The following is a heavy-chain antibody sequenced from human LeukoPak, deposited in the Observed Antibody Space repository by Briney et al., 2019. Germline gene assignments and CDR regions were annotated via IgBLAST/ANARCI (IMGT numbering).Heavy chain of an antibody. V-gene: IGHV1-3*01. CDR2: INAGNGNT. Sequence: ASVKVSCKASGYTFTSYAMHWVRQAPGQRLEWMGWINAGNGNTKYSQKFQGRVTITRDTSASTAYMELSGLRSEDTAVYYCARAFPTIVVVPAAIGIWGQGTLVTVSS. D-gene: IGHD2-2*01. J-gene: IGHJ4*02. CDR3: ARAFPTIVVVPAAIGI. CDR1: GYTFTSYA.